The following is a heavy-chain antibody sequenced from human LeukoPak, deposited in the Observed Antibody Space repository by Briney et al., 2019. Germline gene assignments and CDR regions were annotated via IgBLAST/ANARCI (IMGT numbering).Heavy chain of an antibody. D-gene: IGHD6-13*01. Sequence: SETLSLTCTVSGGSISSYYWSWIRQPPGKGLEWIGYIYYSGSTNYNPSLKSRVTISVDTSKNQFSLKLSSVTAADTAVYYSARSRVAAAGGFDYWGQGTLVTVSS. CDR3: ARSRVAAAGGFDY. CDR1: GGSISSYY. J-gene: IGHJ4*02. V-gene: IGHV4-59*01. CDR2: IYYSGST.